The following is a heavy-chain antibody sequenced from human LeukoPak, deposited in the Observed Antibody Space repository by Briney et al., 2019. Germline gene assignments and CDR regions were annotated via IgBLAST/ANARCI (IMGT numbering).Heavy chain of an antibody. CDR3: ARRGNTDSWTVLIVY. Sequence: PGGSLRLSCAASGFTFSDFYMTWIRQAPGKGLEWISYISEDGRITYYADSLKGRFTISRDNAKNSLSLQVDSLRADDTAVYFCARRGNTDSWTVLIVYWGQGTLVTVSS. J-gene: IGHJ4*02. CDR2: ISEDGRIT. V-gene: IGHV3-11*01. CDR1: GFTFSDFY. D-gene: IGHD3/OR15-3a*01.